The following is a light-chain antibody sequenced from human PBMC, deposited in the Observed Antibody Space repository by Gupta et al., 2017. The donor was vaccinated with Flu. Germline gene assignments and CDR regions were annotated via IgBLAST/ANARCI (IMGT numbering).Light chain of an antibody. CDR2: KAS. CDR1: QGISTW. Sequence: DIQMTQSPSTLSASVGDRVTITCRASQGISTWLAWYQQKPGRAPRLLIYKASSLMTGVPSRFSGSGSGTEFTLTISRMQPEDFATYYCQQYNRSSQYSFGQGTNLEIK. V-gene: IGKV1-5*03. CDR3: QQYNRSSQYS. J-gene: IGKJ2*03.